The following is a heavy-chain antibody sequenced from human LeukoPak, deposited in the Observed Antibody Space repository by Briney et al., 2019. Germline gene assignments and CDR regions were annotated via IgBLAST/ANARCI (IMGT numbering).Heavy chain of an antibody. CDR3: AKVYRYYDSSCQH. CDR1: GFTFGDYA. V-gene: IGHV3-43*02. D-gene: IGHD3-22*01. CDR2: ISGDGRST. J-gene: IGHJ1*01. Sequence: PGGSLRLSCAASGFTFGDYAMHWVRQAPGKGLEWVSLISGDGRSTYFADSVKGRFTISRDNSKNSLYLQMNSLRTEDTALYYCAKVYRYYDSSCQHWGQGTLVTVSS.